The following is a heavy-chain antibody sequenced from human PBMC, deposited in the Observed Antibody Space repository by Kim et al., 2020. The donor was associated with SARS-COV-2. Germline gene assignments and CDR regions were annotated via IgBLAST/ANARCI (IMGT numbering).Heavy chain of an antibody. CDR1: GFTFSSYS. V-gene: IGHV3-48*02. Sequence: GGSLRLSCAASGFTFSSYSMNWVRQAPGKGLEWVSYISSSSSTIYYADSVKGRFTISRDNAKNSLYLQMNSLRDEDTAVYYCAREITMIVVVTGGFDPWGQGTLVTVSS. CDR3: AREITMIVVVTGGFDP. D-gene: IGHD3-22*01. CDR2: ISSSSSTI. J-gene: IGHJ5*02.